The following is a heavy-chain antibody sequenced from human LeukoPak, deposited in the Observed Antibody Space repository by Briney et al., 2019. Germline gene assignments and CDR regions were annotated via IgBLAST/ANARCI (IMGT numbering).Heavy chain of an antibody. J-gene: IGHJ5*02. Sequence: GESLKISCKGSGYSFTSYWIGWVRQVPGKGLEWMGIIYPGDSDTRYSPSFQGQVTISADKSISTAYLPWSSLKASDTAMYYCARRGIAAGNWFDPWGQGTLVTVSS. D-gene: IGHD6-13*01. V-gene: IGHV5-51*01. CDR3: ARRGIAAGNWFDP. CDR1: GYSFTSYW. CDR2: IYPGDSDT.